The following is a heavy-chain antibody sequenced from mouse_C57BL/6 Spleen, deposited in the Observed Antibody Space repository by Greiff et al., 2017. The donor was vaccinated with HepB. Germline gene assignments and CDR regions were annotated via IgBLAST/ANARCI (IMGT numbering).Heavy chain of an antibody. CDR1: GFTFSDYY. J-gene: IGHJ2*01. CDR2: INYDGSST. D-gene: IGHD1-1*01. Sequence: EVKLMESEGGLVQPGSSMKLSCTASGFTFSDYYMAWVRQVPEKGLEWVANINYDGSSTYYLDSLKSRFIISRDNAKNILYLQMSSLKSEDTATYYCARASPYYGSSLYYFDYWGQGTTLTVSS. V-gene: IGHV5-16*01. CDR3: ARASPYYGSSLYYFDY.